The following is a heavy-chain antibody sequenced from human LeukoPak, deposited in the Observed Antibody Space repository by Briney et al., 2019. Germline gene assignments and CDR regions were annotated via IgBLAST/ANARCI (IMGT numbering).Heavy chain of an antibody. CDR1: GYTFTSYD. Sequence: ASVKVSCKASGYTFTSYDINWVRQATGQGLEWMGWISAYNGNTNYAQKLQGRVTMTTDTSTSTAYMELRSLRSDDTAVYYCAISDSTSGWYLGVDYWGQGTLVTVSS. CDR2: ISAYNGNT. D-gene: IGHD6-19*01. CDR3: AISDSTSGWYLGVDY. V-gene: IGHV1-18*01. J-gene: IGHJ4*02.